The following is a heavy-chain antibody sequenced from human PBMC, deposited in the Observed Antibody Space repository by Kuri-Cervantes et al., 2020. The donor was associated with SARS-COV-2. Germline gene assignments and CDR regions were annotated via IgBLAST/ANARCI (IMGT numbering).Heavy chain of an antibody. Sequence: GGSLRLSCAASGFTFSTYGMHWVRQAPGKGLEWVAFIRYDGSDKYYGDSVKGRFTISRDNSKNTLYLQMNSLRPEDTAVYYCARDGYNYGYWGQGTLVTVSS. D-gene: IGHD5-24*01. CDR1: GFTFSTYG. V-gene: IGHV3-30*02. CDR3: ARDGYNYGY. CDR2: IRYDGSDK. J-gene: IGHJ4*02.